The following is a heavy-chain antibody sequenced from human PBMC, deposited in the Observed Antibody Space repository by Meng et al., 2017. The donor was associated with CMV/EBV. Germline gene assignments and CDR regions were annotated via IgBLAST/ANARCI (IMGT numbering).Heavy chain of an antibody. D-gene: IGHD5-12*01. CDR2: ISSSSSYI. J-gene: IGHJ4*02. CDR3: ARERVATKQGGPFDY. V-gene: IGHV3-21*01. CDR1: GFTFSSYS. Sequence: GESLKISCAASGFTFSSYSMNWVRQAPGKGLEWVSSISSSSSYIYYADLVKGRFTISRDNAKNSLYLQMNSLRAEDTAVYYCARERVATKQGGPFDYWGQGTLVTVSS.